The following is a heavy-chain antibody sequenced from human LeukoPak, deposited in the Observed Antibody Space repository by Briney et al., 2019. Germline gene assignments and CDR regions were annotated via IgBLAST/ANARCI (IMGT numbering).Heavy chain of an antibody. V-gene: IGHV4-34*01. J-gene: IGHJ4*02. CDR2: IYHSGST. CDR3: ARRGSNDYFMFDY. D-gene: IGHD2/OR15-2a*01. CDR1: GGSISSYY. Sequence: SETLSHTCTVSGGSISSYYWSWIRQPPGKGLEWIGEIYHSGSTNYNPSLKSRVTISVDTSKNQFSLNLSPVTAADTAVYYCARRGSNDYFMFDYWGQGTLVTVSS.